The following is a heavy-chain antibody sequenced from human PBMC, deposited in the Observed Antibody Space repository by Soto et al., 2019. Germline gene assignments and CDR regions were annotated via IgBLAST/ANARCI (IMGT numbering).Heavy chain of an antibody. CDR3: ARVVLTITRGAFDA. CDR1: GGSISSSHW. D-gene: IGHD3-9*01. J-gene: IGHJ3*01. Sequence: QVQLQESGPGLVKPSGTLSLTCAVSGGSISSSHWWTWVRQSPGKGLEYIGEISHSGTSNSNPSIKSRVTLSVDKSKNHFSLTLTSVTAADTAVYYCARVVLTITRGAFDACGQGTLVIVSS. V-gene: IGHV4-4*02. CDR2: ISHSGTS.